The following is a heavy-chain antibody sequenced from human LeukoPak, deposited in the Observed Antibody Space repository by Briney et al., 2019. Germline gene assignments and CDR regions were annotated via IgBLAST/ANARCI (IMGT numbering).Heavy chain of an antibody. D-gene: IGHD3-22*01. V-gene: IGHV1-69*04. CDR1: GGTFSSYT. CDR2: IIPILDIA. CDR3: AREIDYYDSSGYDY. Sequence: ASVKVSCKASGGTFSSYTISWVRQAPGQGLEWMGRIIPILDIANYTQKFQGRVTITAGKSTSTAYMELSSLRSEDTAVYYCAREIDYYDSSGYDYWGQGTLVTVSS. J-gene: IGHJ4*02.